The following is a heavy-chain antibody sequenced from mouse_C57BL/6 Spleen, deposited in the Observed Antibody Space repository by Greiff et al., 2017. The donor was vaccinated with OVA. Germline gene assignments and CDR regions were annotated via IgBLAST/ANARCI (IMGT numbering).Heavy chain of an antibody. D-gene: IGHD2-4*01. J-gene: IGHJ4*01. CDR2: ISTGSSTI. CDR1: GFTFSDYG. CDR3: ARILITTDYYAMDY. V-gene: IGHV5-17*01. Sequence: EVQLVESGGGLVKPGGSLKLSCAASGFTFSDYGMHWVRQAPEKGLEWVAYISTGSSTIYYADTLKGRFTISRDNATNTLFLQLTSLRSEDTAMYYCARILITTDYYAMDYWGQGTSVTVSS.